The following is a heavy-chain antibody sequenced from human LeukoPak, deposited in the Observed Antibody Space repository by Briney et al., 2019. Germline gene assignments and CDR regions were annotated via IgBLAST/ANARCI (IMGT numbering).Heavy chain of an antibody. D-gene: IGHD4-23*01. V-gene: IGHV1-58*02. CDR1: GFTFTSSA. CDR2: IVVGSGNT. J-gene: IGHJ6*02. CDR3: AADLDGNTVDHNYYYYGMDV. Sequence: ASVKVSCKASGFTFTSSAMQWVRQARGQRLEWIGWIVVGSGNTNYAQKFQERVTITRNMSTSTAYMELSSLRSEDTAVYYCAADLDGNTVDHNYYYYGMDVWGQGTTVTVSS.